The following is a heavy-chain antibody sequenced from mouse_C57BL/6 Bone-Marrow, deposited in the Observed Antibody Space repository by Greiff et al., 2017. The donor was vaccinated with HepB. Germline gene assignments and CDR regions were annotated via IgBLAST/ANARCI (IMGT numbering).Heavy chain of an antibody. CDR2: IIPGSGST. J-gene: IGHJ4*01. D-gene: IGHD1-1*01. V-gene: IGHV1-9*01. CDR3: ARATVEAYCNAIDY. Sequence: QVQLVQSGADLMKPGASVKLSCTASGFTFTGYSIEWVQQTPGHGLEWIAKIIPGSGSTNYKDKFKGQATFTADTSSNTVYMQLSNLTTEDSAIYYCARATVEAYCNAIDYWGQGTTVTVSS. CDR1: GFTFTGYS.